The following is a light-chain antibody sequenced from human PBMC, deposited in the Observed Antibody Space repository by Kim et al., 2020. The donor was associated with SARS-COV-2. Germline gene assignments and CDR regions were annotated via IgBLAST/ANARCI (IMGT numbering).Light chain of an antibody. CDR3: SSYTSSSRV. CDR1: SSDVGGYNY. J-gene: IGLJ3*02. CDR2: DVS. Sequence: QSALTQPASVSGSPGQSITISCTGTSSDVGGYNYVSWYQQHPGKAPKLMIYDVSKRPSGVSNRFSGSKSGNTASLTISGLQAEDEADYYCSSYTSSSRVFGGGTQLIVL. V-gene: IGLV2-14*01.